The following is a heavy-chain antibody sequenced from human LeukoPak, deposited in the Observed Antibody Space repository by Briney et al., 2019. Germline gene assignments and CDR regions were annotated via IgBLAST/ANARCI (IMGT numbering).Heavy chain of an antibody. J-gene: IGHJ4*02. V-gene: IGHV1-69*13. CDR3: ARAYNWNDGGIDY. D-gene: IGHD1-1*01. CDR1: GGTFSSYA. CDR2: IIPIFGTA. Sequence: SVKVSCKASGGTFSSYAISWVRQASGQGLEWMGGIIPIFGTANYAQKFQGRVTITADESTSTAYMELSSLRSEDTAVYYCARAYNWNDGGIDYWGQGTLVTVSS.